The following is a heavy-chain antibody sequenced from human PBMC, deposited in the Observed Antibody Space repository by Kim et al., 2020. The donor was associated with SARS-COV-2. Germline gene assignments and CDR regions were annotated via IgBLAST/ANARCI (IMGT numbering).Heavy chain of an antibody. CDR1: GGSISSYY. J-gene: IGHJ4*01. CDR3: ARSGWYYYDSSGYYLQFDY. Sequence: SETLSLTCTVSGGSISSYYCSWIRQPPGKGLEWIGYIYYSGSTNYNPSLKSRVTISVDTSKNQFSLKLSSVTAADTAVYYCARSGWYYYDSSGYYLQFDYWGQGTLVTVSS. V-gene: IGHV4-59*13. CDR2: IYYSGST. D-gene: IGHD3-22*01.